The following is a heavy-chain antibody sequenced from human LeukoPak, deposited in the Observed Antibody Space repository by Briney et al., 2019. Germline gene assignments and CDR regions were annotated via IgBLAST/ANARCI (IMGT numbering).Heavy chain of an antibody. J-gene: IGHJ4*02. D-gene: IGHD3-3*01. CDR3: AKDLGGGHYDFWSGPNTN. CDR2: ISGSGGST. V-gene: IGHV3-23*01. CDR1: GFTFSSYA. Sequence: PGGSLRLSCAASGFTFSSYAMSWVRQAPGKGLEWVSAISGSGGSTYYADSVKGRFTISRDNSKNTLYLQMNSLRAEDTAVCYCAKDLGGGHYDFWSGPNTNWGQGTLVTVSS.